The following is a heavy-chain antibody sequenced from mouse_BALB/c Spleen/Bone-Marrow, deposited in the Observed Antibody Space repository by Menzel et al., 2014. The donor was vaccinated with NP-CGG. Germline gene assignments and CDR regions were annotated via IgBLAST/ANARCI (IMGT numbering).Heavy chain of an antibody. CDR3: ARFYDGYYLPLDY. CDR2: INPSTGYT. CDR1: GYTFTDYW. D-gene: IGHD2-3*01. V-gene: IGHV1-7*01. J-gene: IGHJ2*01. Sequence: VKLQESGAELAKPGASVKMSCKASGYTFTDYWMHWVKQRPGQGLEWLGYINPSTGYTEYNQKFKDKATLTADKSSSPAYMQLNSLTSEDSAVYYRARFYDGYYLPLDYWGQGTTLTVSS.